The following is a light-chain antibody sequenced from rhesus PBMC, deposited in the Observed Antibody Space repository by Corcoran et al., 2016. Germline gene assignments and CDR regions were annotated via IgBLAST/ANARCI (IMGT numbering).Light chain of an antibody. CDR3: QQYDNPPYS. CDR2: YAS. Sequence: DIQMTQSPSSLSASVGDRVTITCRASQGINNYLSWYQQKPGKAPKPLIYYASNLETGVPSRFRGRGSGTDNSLTISSLQPEDIGTYYCQQYDNPPYSFGQGTKVEMK. J-gene: IGKJ2*01. V-gene: IGKV1-66*01. CDR1: QGINNY.